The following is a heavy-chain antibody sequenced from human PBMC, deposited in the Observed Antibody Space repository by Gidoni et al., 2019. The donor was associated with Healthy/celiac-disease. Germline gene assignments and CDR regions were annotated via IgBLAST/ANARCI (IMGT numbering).Heavy chain of an antibody. D-gene: IGHD2-15*01. CDR2: IYTSRSP. J-gene: IGHJ6*02. CDR1: GGSISSGSYY. Sequence: QVQLQESGPGLVKPSQTLSLTCTVSGGSISSGSYYWSWIRQPAGKGLEWIGRIYTSRSPNYNPSLKSRVTISVDTSKNQFSLKLSSVTAADTAVYYCARMVGYYYGMDVWGQGTTVTVSS. V-gene: IGHV4-61*02. CDR3: ARMVGYYYGMDV.